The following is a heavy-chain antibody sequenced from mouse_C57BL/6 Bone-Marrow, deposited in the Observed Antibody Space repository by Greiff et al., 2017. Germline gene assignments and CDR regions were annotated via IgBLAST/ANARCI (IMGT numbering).Heavy chain of an antibody. D-gene: IGHD2-2*01. Sequence: EVKVVESGGGLVKPGGSLKLSCAASGFTFSSYAMSWVRQTPEKRLEWVATISDGGSYTYYPDNVKGRFTISRDNAKNTLYLQMSHLKSEDTAMYYCARGEGIYYGYDDAMDYWGQGTSVTVSS. CDR3: ARGEGIYYGYDDAMDY. J-gene: IGHJ4*01. V-gene: IGHV5-4*03. CDR1: GFTFSSYA. CDR2: ISDGGSYT.